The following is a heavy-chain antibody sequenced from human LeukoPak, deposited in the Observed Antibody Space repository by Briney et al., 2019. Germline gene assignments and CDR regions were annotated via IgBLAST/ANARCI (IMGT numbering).Heavy chain of an antibody. V-gene: IGHV4-59*01. D-gene: IGHD3-3*01. CDR2: IYYSGTT. J-gene: IGHJ4*02. CDR3: ARAGFWSNYYQLYDY. CDR1: GGSISSYY. Sequence: PSETLSLTCTVSGGSISSYYWSWIRQPPGKGLEWIGYIYYSGTTNYNPSLKSRVSISLDTSKSQFSLKLSSVTAADTAVYYCARAGFWSNYYQLYDYWGQGTLVTVSS.